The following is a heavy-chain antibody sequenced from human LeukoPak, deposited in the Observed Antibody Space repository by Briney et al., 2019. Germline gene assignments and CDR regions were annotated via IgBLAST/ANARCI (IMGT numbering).Heavy chain of an antibody. D-gene: IGHD7-27*01. Sequence: SETLSLTCTVSGGSISSYYWSWIRQAPGKGLEWIGNIYYSGSTNYNPSLKSRVTVSVDTSKNQFSLKLSSVTAADTAVYYCARHGTLGSTTNPLDCCGHGTLVTVSS. V-gene: IGHV4-59*08. CDR3: ARHGTLGSTTNPLDC. CDR2: IYYSGST. CDR1: GGSISSYY. J-gene: IGHJ4*01.